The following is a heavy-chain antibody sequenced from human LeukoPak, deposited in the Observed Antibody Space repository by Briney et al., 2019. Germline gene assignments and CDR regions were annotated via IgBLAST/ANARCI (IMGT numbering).Heavy chain of an antibody. V-gene: IGHV4-34*01. Sequence: SETLSLTCAVYGESFSGYYWSWIRQPPGKGLEWIGEINHSGSTNYNPSLKSRVTISVDTSKNQFSLKLSSVTAADTAVYYCARGTTPDYWGQGTLVTASS. CDR3: ARGTTPDY. D-gene: IGHD1-14*01. CDR1: GESFSGYY. J-gene: IGHJ4*02. CDR2: INHSGST.